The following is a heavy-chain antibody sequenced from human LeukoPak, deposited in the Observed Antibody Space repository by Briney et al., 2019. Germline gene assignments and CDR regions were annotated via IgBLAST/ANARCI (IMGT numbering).Heavy chain of an antibody. Sequence: GGSLRLSCAASGFTFSSYSMNWVRQAPGKGLEWVSSISSSSSYIYYADSVTGRFTISRDNAKNSLYLQMNSLRAEDTAVYYCARDSGSEALDYWGQGTLVTVSS. J-gene: IGHJ4*02. CDR3: ARDSGSEALDY. V-gene: IGHV3-21*01. CDR1: GFTFSSYS. D-gene: IGHD6-25*01. CDR2: ISSSSSYI.